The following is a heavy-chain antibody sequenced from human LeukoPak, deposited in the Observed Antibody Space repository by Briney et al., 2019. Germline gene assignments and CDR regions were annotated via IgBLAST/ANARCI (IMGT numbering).Heavy chain of an antibody. J-gene: IGHJ4*02. D-gene: IGHD3-16*02. CDR3: ARVSALGELSFNFDY. Sequence: GASVKVSCKASGYTFTSYYMHWVRQAPGQGLEWMGIINPSGGSTSYAQKFQGRVTMTRDMSTSTVYMELSSLRSEDTAVYYSARVSALGELSFNFDYWGQGTLVTVSS. CDR2: INPSGGST. V-gene: IGHV1-46*01. CDR1: GYTFTSYY.